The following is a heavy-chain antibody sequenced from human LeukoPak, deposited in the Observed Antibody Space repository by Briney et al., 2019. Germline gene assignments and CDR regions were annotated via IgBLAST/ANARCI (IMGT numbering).Heavy chain of an antibody. CDR2: IIPIFGTA. V-gene: IGHV1-69*13. CDR1: GGTFSSYA. J-gene: IGHJ3*02. CDR3: ARDFGDGYNYRHDAFDI. D-gene: IGHD5-24*01. Sequence: SVKVSCRASGGTFSSYAISWVRQAPGQGLEWMGGIIPIFGTANYAQKFQGRVTITADESTSTAYMELSSLRSEDTAVYYCARDFGDGYNYRHDAFDIWGQGTMVTVSS.